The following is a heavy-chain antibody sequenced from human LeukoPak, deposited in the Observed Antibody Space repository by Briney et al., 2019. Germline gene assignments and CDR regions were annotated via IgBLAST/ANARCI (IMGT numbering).Heavy chain of an antibody. CDR3: ARGEGGVEGWLPTVNFDY. Sequence: SETLSLTCTVSGGSISSYYWSWIRQPPGKGLEWIGYIYYSGSTNYNPSLKSRVTISVDTSKNQFSLKLSSVTAADTAVYYCARGEGGVEGWLPTVNFDYWGQGTLVTVSS. CDR2: IYYSGST. J-gene: IGHJ4*02. V-gene: IGHV4-59*01. CDR1: GGSISSYY. D-gene: IGHD2-21*01.